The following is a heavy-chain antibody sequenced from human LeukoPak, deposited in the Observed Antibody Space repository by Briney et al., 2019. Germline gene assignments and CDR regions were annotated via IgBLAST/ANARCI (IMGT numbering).Heavy chain of an antibody. CDR3: ARESGSYEAYFDY. J-gene: IGHJ4*02. D-gene: IGHD1-26*01. Sequence: SVKVSCKASGGTFSSYAISWVRQAPGQGLEWTGRIFPIFATANYAQKFQGRVTITADESTSTAYMELSSLRSEDTAVYYCARESGSYEAYFDYWGQGTLVTVSS. CDR1: GGTFSSYA. CDR2: IFPIFATA. V-gene: IGHV1-69*15.